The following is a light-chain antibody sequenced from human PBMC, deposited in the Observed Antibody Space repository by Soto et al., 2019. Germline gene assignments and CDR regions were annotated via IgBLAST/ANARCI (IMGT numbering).Light chain of an antibody. CDR1: QSVGKY. J-gene: IGKJ1*01. Sequence: ENVMTQSPATLSLSSGERANLSRRASQSVGKYLVWYQQKPGQAPRLLIYDASTRATGIPARFSGSGSGTDFTLTISSLEPEDFAVYYCLQRGNRPPWTFGQGTKVDIK. CDR2: DAS. CDR3: LQRGNRPPWT. V-gene: IGKV3-11*01.